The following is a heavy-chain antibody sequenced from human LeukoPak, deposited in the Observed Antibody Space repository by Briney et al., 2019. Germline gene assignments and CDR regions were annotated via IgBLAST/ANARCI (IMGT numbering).Heavy chain of an antibody. V-gene: IGHV4-34*01. Sequence: SETLSLTCAVYGGSLTDYWWSWTRQPPGKELEWIGEVNHSGRTNYNPSLESRVTMSVDTSKNQCSLRVTSVTAADTAVYFCARGDNYKWTIWGQGTMVTVSS. CDR3: ARGDNYKWTI. CDR1: GGSLTDYW. D-gene: IGHD5-24*01. CDR2: VNHSGRT. J-gene: IGHJ3*01.